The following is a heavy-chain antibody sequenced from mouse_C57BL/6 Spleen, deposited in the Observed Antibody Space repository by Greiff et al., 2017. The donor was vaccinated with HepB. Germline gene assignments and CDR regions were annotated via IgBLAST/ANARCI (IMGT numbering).Heavy chain of an antibody. V-gene: IGHV5-17*01. D-gene: IGHD1-1*01. CDR3: ARPLLRDGFAY. J-gene: IGHJ3*01. CDR1: GFTFSDYG. Sequence: EAHLVESGGGLVKPGGSLKLSCAASGFTFSDYGMHWVRQAPEKGLEWVAYISSGSSTIYYADTVKGRFTISRDNAKNTLFLQMTSLRSEDTAMYYCARPLLRDGFAYWGQRTLVTVSA. CDR2: ISSGSSTI.